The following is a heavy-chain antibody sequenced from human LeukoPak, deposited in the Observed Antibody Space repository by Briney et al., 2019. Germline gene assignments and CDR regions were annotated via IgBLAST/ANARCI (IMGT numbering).Heavy chain of an antibody. V-gene: IGHV3-23*01. CDR2: ISGSGVST. Sequence: AGGSLRLSCAASGFTFSSYAMSWVRQAPGNGLEWVSAISGSGVSTYYADSVKGRFTISRDNSKNTLYLQLNSLRAEDTAVYYCAKDQAGGWFVDYWGQGTLVTVSS. CDR3: AKDQAGGWFVDY. J-gene: IGHJ4*02. CDR1: GFTFSSYA. D-gene: IGHD6-19*01.